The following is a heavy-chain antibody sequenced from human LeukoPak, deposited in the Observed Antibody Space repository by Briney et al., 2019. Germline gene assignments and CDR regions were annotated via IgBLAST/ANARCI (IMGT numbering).Heavy chain of an antibody. CDR1: GYTFTNYG. CDR3: AIPPGDYYYYGMDV. V-gene: IGHV1-18*01. CDR2: ISTYNGYT. J-gene: IGHJ6*02. Sequence: VASVKVSCKASGYTFTNYGITWVRQAPGQGLEWMGWISTYNGYTNYAQKLQGRVTMTTDTSTSTVYMELRSLRSDDTAVYYCAIPPGDYYYYGMDVWGQGTTVTVSS.